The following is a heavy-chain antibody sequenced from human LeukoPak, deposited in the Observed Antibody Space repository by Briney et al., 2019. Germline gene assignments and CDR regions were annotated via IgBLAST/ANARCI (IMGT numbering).Heavy chain of an antibody. CDR2: ITSNGGST. CDR1: GFTFSSYT. J-gene: IGHJ6*03. D-gene: IGHD3-10*01. CDR3: ARSRGLDLHYYYYMDV. V-gene: IGHV3-64*01. Sequence: GGSLRLSCAVSGFTFSSYTMHWVRQAPGKGLEYVSAITSNGGSTYYAHSVKGRFTISRDNYKNTLYLQMGILRVDDMAVYYCARSRGLDLHYYYYMDVWGKGTTVTVSS.